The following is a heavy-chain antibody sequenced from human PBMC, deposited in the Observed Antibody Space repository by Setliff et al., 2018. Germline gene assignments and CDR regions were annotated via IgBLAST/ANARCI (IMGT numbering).Heavy chain of an antibody. J-gene: IGHJ4*02. D-gene: IGHD6-13*01. CDR3: ALQQQLGPKIFDY. CDR1: GYTFTSYG. V-gene: IGHV1-18*01. CDR2: ISTYTANT. Sequence: ASVKVSCKASGYTFTSYGVSWVRQAPGQGLEWMGWISTYTANTNYAQKFQGRVTITADESTSTAYMELSSLRSEDTAVYYCALQQQLGPKIFDYWGQGTLVTVSS.